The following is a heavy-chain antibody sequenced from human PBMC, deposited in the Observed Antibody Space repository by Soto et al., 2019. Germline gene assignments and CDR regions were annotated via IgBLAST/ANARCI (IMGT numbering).Heavy chain of an antibody. CDR3: VKDITAGGADV. Sequence: DLVESGGGLLQPGGSLRLSCVVSGSNLDEHAMHWVRQAPGKGLEWVSGIFWRSGGTGYADSVKGRFTVSRDNAKNSLYLQMNSLRIEDTALYYCVKDITAGGADVWGQGTTVTFSS. D-gene: IGHD2-8*02. CDR2: IFWRSGGT. CDR1: GSNLDEHA. J-gene: IGHJ6*02. V-gene: IGHV3-9*01.